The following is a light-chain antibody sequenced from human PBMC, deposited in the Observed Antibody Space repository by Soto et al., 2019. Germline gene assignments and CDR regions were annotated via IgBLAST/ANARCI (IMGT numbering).Light chain of an antibody. V-gene: IGKV1-33*01. J-gene: IGKJ5*01. CDR2: DAS. CDR3: QQYYNLPIT. CDR1: QDIANY. Sequence: DIQMTQSPSSLSASVGDRVTITCQASQDIANYLNWYQQKPGKAPNLLIYDASILQTGVPSRFSGGGFGTDFTLTISCLQPEDIAPYYCQQYYNLPITFGQGTLLEIK.